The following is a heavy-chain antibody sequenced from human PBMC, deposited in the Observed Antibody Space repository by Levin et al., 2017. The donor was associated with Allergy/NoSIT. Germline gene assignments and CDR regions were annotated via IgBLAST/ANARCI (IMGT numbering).Heavy chain of an antibody. CDR3: ARGRAAAGIFDH. CDR1: GDSISSGGYY. V-gene: IGHV4-31*03. D-gene: IGHD6-13*01. Sequence: PSETLSLTCTVSGDSISSGGYYWAWIRQHPGKGLEWIGSIYYTGSTFYNPSLESRLLISVDTSNSQLSLKLTSISAADTAVYFCARGRAAAGIFDHWGQGTLVAVS. J-gene: IGHJ4*02. CDR2: IYYTGST.